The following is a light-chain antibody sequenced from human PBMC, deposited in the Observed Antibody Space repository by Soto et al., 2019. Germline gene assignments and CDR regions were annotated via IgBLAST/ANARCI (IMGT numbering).Light chain of an antibody. J-gene: IGKJ3*01. CDR3: QQYNNWPPIP. V-gene: IGKV3-15*01. Sequence: EIVMTQSPATLSVSPGERATLSCRASQSVSGNLAWYQQKPGQAPRLLIYAASTRATCIPARFIGSGSGTESTLTISSLQSEDFAVYYCQQYNNWPPIPFGPGTKVDIK. CDR1: QSVSGN. CDR2: AAS.